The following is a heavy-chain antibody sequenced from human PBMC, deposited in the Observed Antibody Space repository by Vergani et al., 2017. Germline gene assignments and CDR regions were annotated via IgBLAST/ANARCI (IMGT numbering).Heavy chain of an antibody. D-gene: IGHD3-10*02. Sequence: QVQLVESGGGVVQPGRSLRLSCAASGLTLTDFAVHWVRQPPGKGLEWVATMSYAETTKYYAESVKGRFTVSRDISKTTVYLQMDSLRPGDTAVYYCAKDSKFQILSGDNWFDPWGQGTLVTVSS. CDR3: AKDSKFQILSGDNWFDP. V-gene: IGHV3-30-3*01. J-gene: IGHJ5*02. CDR1: GLTLTDFA. CDR2: MSYAETTK.